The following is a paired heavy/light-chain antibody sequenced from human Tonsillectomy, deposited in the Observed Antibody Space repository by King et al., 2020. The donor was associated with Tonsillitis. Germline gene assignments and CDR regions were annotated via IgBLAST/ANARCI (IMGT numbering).Light chain of an antibody. Sequence: QSVLTQPPSASGTPGQRVTISCSGDTSNIGSNFVYWYQQLPGTAPKLLISKNSQRPSGVPDRFSGSKSGTSASLTISGLRSDDEGDYYCAAWDDSVIGPWVFGGGTKLTVL. CDR3: AAWDDSVIGPWV. CDR2: KNS. CDR1: TSNIGSNF. J-gene: IGLJ3*02. V-gene: IGLV1-47*01.
Heavy chain of an antibody. V-gene: IGHV4-34*01. CDR3: ARGPRTGTHFVGWDY. CDR1: GGSFSGSFSPYY. J-gene: IGHJ4*02. D-gene: IGHD1-26*01. Sequence: QVRLQQWGAGLLKPSETLSLTCAVYGGSFSGSFSPYYWSWIRQPPGKGLEWIGEINLTGRTTYNPSLKSRVTMSLDTSKNQFSLFLRSVTTADTAVYYCARGPRTGTHFVGWDYWGQGDLVSVSS. CDR2: INLTGRT.